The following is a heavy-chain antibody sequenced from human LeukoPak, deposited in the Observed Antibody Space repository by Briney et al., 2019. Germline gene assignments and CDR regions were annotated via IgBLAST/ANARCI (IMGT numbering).Heavy chain of an antibody. Sequence: ASVKVSCKASGGTFSSYAISWVRQAPGQGLEWMGGIIPIFGTANYAQKFQGRVTITADESTSTAYMELSSLRSEDTAVYYCAREGPYSSGWDLDYWGQGTRVTVSS. V-gene: IGHV1-69*13. CDR3: AREGPYSSGWDLDY. CDR1: GGTFSSYA. J-gene: IGHJ4*02. CDR2: IIPIFGTA. D-gene: IGHD6-19*01.